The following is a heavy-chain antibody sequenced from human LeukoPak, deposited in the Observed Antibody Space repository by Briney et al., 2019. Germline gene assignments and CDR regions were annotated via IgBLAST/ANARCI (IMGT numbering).Heavy chain of an antibody. CDR2: IYYSGST. Sequence: SETLSLTCTVSGGSISSSSYYWGWIRQPPGKGLEWIGSIYYSGSTYYNPSLKSRVTISVDTSKNQFSLKLSSVTAADTAVYYCARQGEIRVGYFDYWGQGTLVTVSS. CDR3: ARQGEIRVGYFDY. V-gene: IGHV4-39*01. D-gene: IGHD5-24*01. CDR1: GGSISSSSYY. J-gene: IGHJ4*02.